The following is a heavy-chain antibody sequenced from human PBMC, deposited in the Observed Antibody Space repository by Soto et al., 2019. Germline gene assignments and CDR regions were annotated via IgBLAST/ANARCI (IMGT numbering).Heavy chain of an antibody. Sequence: EVQLLESGGGLVQPGGSLRLSCAASGFTFTSYAMSWVRQAPGKGLEWVSAISGSGGSTYYADSVKGRFTISRDNSKNTLYLQMNSLRAEATAVYYCARHSGYGVLGDYWGQGTLVTVSS. J-gene: IGHJ4*02. D-gene: IGHD5-12*01. V-gene: IGHV3-23*01. CDR2: ISGSGGST. CDR1: GFTFTSYA. CDR3: ARHSGYGVLGDY.